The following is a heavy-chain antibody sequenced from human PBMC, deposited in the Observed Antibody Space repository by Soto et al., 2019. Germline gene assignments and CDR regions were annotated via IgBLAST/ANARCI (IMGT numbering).Heavy chain of an antibody. J-gene: IGHJ5*02. CDR2: ITNDGRNT. CDR1: GFTFKTYW. CDR3: VRDEEWLVGDL. V-gene: IGHV3-74*01. Sequence: EVQLVESGGGLVQSGGSLRLSCAASGFTFKTYWMHWVRQAPGKGLVWVSRITNDGRNTNYADSVKGRFTISRDNAKNTLYLQMNSLRAEDTAVYFCVRDEEWLVGDLCGQGTLVTVSS. D-gene: IGHD6-19*01.